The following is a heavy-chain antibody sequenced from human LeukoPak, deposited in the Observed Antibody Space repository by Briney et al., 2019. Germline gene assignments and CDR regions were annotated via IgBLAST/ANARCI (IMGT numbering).Heavy chain of an antibody. D-gene: IGHD6-19*01. J-gene: IGHJ2*01. Sequence: PGGSLRLSCAASGFTFSNSYMSWVRQAPGKGLEWVSLIYPSGNIYYADSVKGRFTISRDNSKNTLFLQMNSLRAEDTAIYYCAREAVAGASFDLWGRGTLVTVSS. CDR1: GFTFSNSY. V-gene: IGHV3-53*01. CDR3: AREAVAGASFDL. CDR2: IYPSGNI.